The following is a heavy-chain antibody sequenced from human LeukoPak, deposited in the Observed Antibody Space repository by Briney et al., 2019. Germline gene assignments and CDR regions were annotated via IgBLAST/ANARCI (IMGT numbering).Heavy chain of an antibody. V-gene: IGHV3-7*01. CDR2: IKQDRSEK. Sequence: GGSLRLSCAASGFTFTNYWMSWVRQAPGKGLELVANIKQDRSEKYYVDSVKGRFTISRDNAKNSLYLQMNSLRAEDTAVYYCAKGGRYSGSYLAEYFDYWGQGTLVTVSS. CDR1: GFTFTNYW. J-gene: IGHJ4*02. CDR3: AKGGRYSGSYLAEYFDY. D-gene: IGHD1-26*01.